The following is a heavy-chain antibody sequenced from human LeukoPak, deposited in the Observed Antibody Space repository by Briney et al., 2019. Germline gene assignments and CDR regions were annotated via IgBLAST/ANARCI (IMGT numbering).Heavy chain of an antibody. V-gene: IGHV4-59*08. CDR2: IYYSGST. Sequence: SETLSLTCAVSGGSISSYYWSWIRQPPGKGLEWIGYIYYSGSTNYNPSLKSRVTISVDTSKNQFSLKLSSVTAADTAVYYCARHTPVGVAGGESDAFDIWGQGTMVTVSS. D-gene: IGHD6-19*01. CDR3: ARHTPVGVAGGESDAFDI. J-gene: IGHJ3*02. CDR1: GGSISSYY.